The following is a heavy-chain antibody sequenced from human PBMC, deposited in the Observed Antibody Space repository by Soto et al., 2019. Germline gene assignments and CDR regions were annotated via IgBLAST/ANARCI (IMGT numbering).Heavy chain of an antibody. CDR3: AREPGGSGGSSYYFDS. CDR1: GGSISSSSYY. Sequence: SETLSLTCTVSGGSISSSSYYWGWIRQPPGKGLEWIGSIYYSGSTYYNPSLKSRVTISVDTSKNQFSLKLSSVTEADTAVSYCAREPGGSGGSSYYFDSWGQGTLVTVSS. D-gene: IGHD2-15*01. CDR2: IYYSGST. J-gene: IGHJ4*02. V-gene: IGHV4-39*07.